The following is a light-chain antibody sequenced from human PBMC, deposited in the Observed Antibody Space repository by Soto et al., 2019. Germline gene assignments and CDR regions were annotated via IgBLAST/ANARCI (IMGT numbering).Light chain of an antibody. CDR3: QAWDRTFVV. CDR2: QDN. Sequence: SYELTQPPSVSVSPGQTASIPCSGDKLGDNYASWYQQRPGQSPVLVIYQDNKRPSGIPERFSGSNSGNTATLTISGTQAMDEADYYCQAWDRTFVVFGGGTKLTVL. V-gene: IGLV3-1*01. CDR1: KLGDNY. J-gene: IGLJ2*01.